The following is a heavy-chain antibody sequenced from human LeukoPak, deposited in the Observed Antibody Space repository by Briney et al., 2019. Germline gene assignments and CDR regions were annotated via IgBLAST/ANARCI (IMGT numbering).Heavy chain of an antibody. J-gene: IGHJ6*02. CDR2: IWYDGSNK. V-gene: IGHV3-33*01. Sequence: PGRSLRLSCAASGFTFSSYGMHWVRQAPGKGLEWVAVIWYDGSNKYYADSVKGRFTISRDNSKNTLYVQMNSLRAEDTAVYYCARDYSRYGSPRGMDVWGQGTTVTVSS. D-gene: IGHD3-10*01. CDR3: ARDYSRYGSPRGMDV. CDR1: GFTFSSYG.